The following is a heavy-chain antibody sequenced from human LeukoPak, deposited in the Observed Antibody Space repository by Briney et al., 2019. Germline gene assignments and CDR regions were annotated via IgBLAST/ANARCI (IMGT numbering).Heavy chain of an antibody. J-gene: IGHJ4*02. V-gene: IGHV1-24*01. Sequence: ASVKVSCKVSGYTLTELSMHWVRQAPGKGLDWMGGFDPEDGETIYAQKFQGRVTMTEDTSTDTAYMELSSLRSEDMAVYYCATDLGGSGSYYSWDYWGQGTLVTVSS. CDR1: GYTLTELS. CDR2: FDPEDGET. CDR3: ATDLGGSGSYYSWDY. D-gene: IGHD3-10*01.